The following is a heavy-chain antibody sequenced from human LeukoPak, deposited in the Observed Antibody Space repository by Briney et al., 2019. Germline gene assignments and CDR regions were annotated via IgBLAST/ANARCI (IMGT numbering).Heavy chain of an antibody. Sequence: GGSLRLSCAASGFTYSDYCMSWVRQAPGKGLEWVANIKEDGSEKNYVDSAKGRFTISRDNTENSLYLQMSGLRAEDMAVYYCVREYYYNSSGYRALRYWGQGTLVTVSS. V-gene: IGHV3-7*01. CDR1: GFTYSDYC. D-gene: IGHD3-22*01. CDR2: IKEDGSEK. J-gene: IGHJ4*02. CDR3: VREYYYNSSGYRALRY.